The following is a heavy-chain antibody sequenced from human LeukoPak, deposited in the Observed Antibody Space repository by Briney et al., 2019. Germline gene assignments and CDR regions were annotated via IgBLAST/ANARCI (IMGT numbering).Heavy chain of an antibody. CDR1: GDSVSSNSAA. J-gene: IGHJ5*02. V-gene: IGHV6-1*01. Sequence: SQTLSLTCAISGDSVSSNSAAWNWIRQSPSRGLEWLGRTYYRSKWYNDYAVSVKSRITINPDTSKNQFSLQLNSVTPEDTAVYYCARERYDYVWGSYRYNWFDPWGQGTLVTVSS. CDR2: TYYRSKWYN. CDR3: ARERYDYVWGSYRYNWFDP. D-gene: IGHD3-16*02.